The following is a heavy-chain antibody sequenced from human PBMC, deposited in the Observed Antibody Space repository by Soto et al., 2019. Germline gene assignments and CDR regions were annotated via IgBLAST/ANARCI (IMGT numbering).Heavy chain of an antibody. Sequence: GGSLRLSCAASGFTFHYYAMSWVRQAPGKGLEWVSSISAGGGSTYYADSVKGRLTISRDNSGNRLYVQMNSLGAEDTAIYYCASNYGSGSYSGGYYMDVWGKGTTVTVSS. CDR1: GFTFHYYA. J-gene: IGHJ6*03. CDR3: ASNYGSGSYSGGYYMDV. D-gene: IGHD3-10*01. CDR2: ISAGGGST. V-gene: IGHV3-23*01.